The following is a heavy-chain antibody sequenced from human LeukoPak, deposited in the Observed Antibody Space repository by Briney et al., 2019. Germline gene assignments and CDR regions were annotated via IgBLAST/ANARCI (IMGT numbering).Heavy chain of an antibody. Sequence: ASVKVSCKASGYTFISYHIHWVRQAPGQGPEWMGLINPNDGGTIYAQKVQGRFTMTSDTSTSTFYMELSSLRSADTAMYYCARRAGTTGAIDYWGLGTLVTVSS. CDR3: ARRAGTTGAIDY. CDR2: INPNDGGT. V-gene: IGHV1-46*01. D-gene: IGHD1-7*01. CDR1: GYTFISYH. J-gene: IGHJ4*02.